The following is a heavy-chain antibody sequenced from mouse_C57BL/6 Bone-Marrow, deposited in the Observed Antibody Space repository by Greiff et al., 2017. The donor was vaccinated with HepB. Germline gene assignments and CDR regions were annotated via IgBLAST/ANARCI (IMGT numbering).Heavy chain of an antibody. CDR2: IDPNSGGT. D-gene: IGHD2-4*01. Sequence: QVQLQQPGAELVKPGASVKLSCKASGYTFTSYWMHWVKQRPGRGLEWIGRIDPNSGGTKYNEKFKSKATLTVDKPSSTAYMQLSSLTSEDSAVYYCERLGYDYDGTWFAYWGQAALVTVSA. CDR3: ERLGYDYDGTWFAY. V-gene: IGHV1-72*01. CDR1: GYTFTSYW. J-gene: IGHJ3*01.